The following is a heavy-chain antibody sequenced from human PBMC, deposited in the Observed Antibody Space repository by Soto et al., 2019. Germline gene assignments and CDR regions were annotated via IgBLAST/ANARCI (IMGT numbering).Heavy chain of an antibody. V-gene: IGHV1-69*10. D-gene: IGHD6-13*01. CDR1: GGTFSSYT. Sequence: SVKVSCKASGGTFSSYTISWVRQAPGQGLEWMGGIIPILGIANYAQKFQGRVTITADKSTSTAYMELSSLRSEDTAVYYCAGYSSSWPDNWFDPWGQGTLVTVSS. CDR3: AGYSSSWPDNWFDP. J-gene: IGHJ5*02. CDR2: IIPILGIA.